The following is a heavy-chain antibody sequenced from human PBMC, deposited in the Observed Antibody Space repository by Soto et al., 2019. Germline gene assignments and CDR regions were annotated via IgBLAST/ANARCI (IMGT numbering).Heavy chain of an antibody. V-gene: IGHV1-18*01. CDR2: IRAYNGNT. J-gene: IGHJ4*02. CDR3: ARVLGGDRPLVTTPVPPSY. CDR1: GYTFTSYG. D-gene: IGHD3-16*01. Sequence: VQLVQSGAEVKKPGASVKVSCKASGYTFTSYGITWVRQAPGQGLEWMGWIRAYNGNTNYAQKLQGRGTMTTDTTTNTAYLELGSLRSDDTAVYYCARVLGGDRPLVTTPVPPSYLGQGTLVTVSS.